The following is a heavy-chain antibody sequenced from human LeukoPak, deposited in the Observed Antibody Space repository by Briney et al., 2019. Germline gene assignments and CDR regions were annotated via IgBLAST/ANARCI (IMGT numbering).Heavy chain of an antibody. D-gene: IGHD2-2*03. J-gene: IGHJ3*02. CDR1: GYTFTSYG. CDR3: ARDRYLDIVVVPAAMLDAFDI. CDR2: ISAYNGNT. Sequence: GASVKVSCKASGYTFTSYGISWVRQAPGQGLEWMGWISAYNGNTNYAQKLQGRVTMTTDTSTSTAYMELRSLRSDDTAVYYCARDRYLDIVVVPAAMLDAFDIWGQGTMVTVSS. V-gene: IGHV1-18*01.